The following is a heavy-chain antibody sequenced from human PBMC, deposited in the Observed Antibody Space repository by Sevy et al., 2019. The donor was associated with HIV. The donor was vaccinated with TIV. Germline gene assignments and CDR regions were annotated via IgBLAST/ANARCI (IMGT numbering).Heavy chain of an antibody. J-gene: IGHJ3*02. D-gene: IGHD3-3*01. Sequence: GGSLRLSCAASGFTFSSYSMNWVRQAPGKGLEWVSYISSSSSTIYYADSVKGRFTISRDNAKNSLYLQMNSLRAEDTAVYYCAREYYDFWSGYYIYARAFDIWGQGTMVTVSS. V-gene: IGHV3-48*01. CDR2: ISSSSSTI. CDR1: GFTFSSYS. CDR3: AREYYDFWSGYYIYARAFDI.